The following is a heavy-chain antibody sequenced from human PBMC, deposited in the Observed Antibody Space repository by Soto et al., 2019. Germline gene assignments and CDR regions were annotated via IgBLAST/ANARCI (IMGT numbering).Heavy chain of an antibody. CDR3: ARGLITGSHYSGGWYYFDS. J-gene: IGHJ4*02. Sequence: QVQLQQSGAGLLKPSETLSLTCAVYGESFSGHIWTWIRQTPGKGLQWIGQINHSGSASYNPSLKSRFTISVNTSNSQFSLALSSVTAADTAVYYCARGLITGSHYSGGWYYFDSWGQGTQVTVSS. V-gene: IGHV4-34*01. D-gene: IGHD6-19*01. CDR1: GESFSGHI. CDR2: INHSGSA.